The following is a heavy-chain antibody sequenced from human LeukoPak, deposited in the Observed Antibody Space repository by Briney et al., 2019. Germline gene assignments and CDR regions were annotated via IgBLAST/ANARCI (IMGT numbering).Heavy chain of an antibody. Sequence: ASVKVSCKVSGYTLTELSMHWVRQAPGKGLEWMGGFDPEDGETSYAQKFQGRVTMTEDTSTDTAYMELSSLRSEDTAVYYCATLQWLVRNWFDPWGQGTLVTVSS. CDR2: FDPEDGET. J-gene: IGHJ5*02. D-gene: IGHD6-19*01. CDR1: GYTLTELS. CDR3: ATLQWLVRNWFDP. V-gene: IGHV1-24*01.